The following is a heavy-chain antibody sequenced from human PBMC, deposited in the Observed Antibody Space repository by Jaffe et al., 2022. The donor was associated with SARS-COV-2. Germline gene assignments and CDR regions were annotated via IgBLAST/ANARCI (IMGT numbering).Heavy chain of an antibody. J-gene: IGHJ6*02. CDR1: GGSFSGYY. D-gene: IGHD4-17*01. V-gene: IGHV4-34*01. CDR3: ARGYGGKEKKNGKASNYYYGMDV. CDR2: INHSGST. Sequence: QVQLQQWGAGLLKPSETLSLTCAVYGGSFSGYYWSWIRQPPGKGLEWIGEINHSGSTNYNPSLKSRVTISVDTSKNQFSLKLSSVTAADTAVYYCARGYGGKEKKNGKASNYYYGMDVWGQGTTVTVSS.